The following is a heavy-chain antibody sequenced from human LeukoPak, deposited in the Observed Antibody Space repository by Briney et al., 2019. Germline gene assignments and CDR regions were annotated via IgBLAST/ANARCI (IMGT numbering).Heavy chain of an antibody. D-gene: IGHD3-3*01. CDR1: GFTFSSYA. J-gene: IGHJ4*02. CDR3: ARDATPYDFWSGYPYYFDY. CDR2: ISYDGSNK. Sequence: QPGRSLRLSCAASGFTFSSYAMHWVRQAPGKGLEWVAVISYDGSNKYYADSVKGRFTISRDNSKNTLYLQMNSLRAEDTAVYYCARDATPYDFWSGYPYYFDYWGQGTLVTVSS. V-gene: IGHV3-30-3*01.